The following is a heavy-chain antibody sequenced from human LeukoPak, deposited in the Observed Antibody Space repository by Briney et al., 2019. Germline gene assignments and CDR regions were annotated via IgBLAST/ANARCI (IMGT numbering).Heavy chain of an antibody. CDR2: ISWNSGSI. Sequence: GGSLRLSCAASGFTFDDYAMHWVRQAPGKGLEWVSGISWNSGSIGYADSVKGRFTISRDNSKNTLYLQMNSLRAEDTAVYYCAREAIFGVTEVFDYWGQGTLVTVSS. CDR1: GFTFDDYA. D-gene: IGHD3-3*01. V-gene: IGHV3-9*01. J-gene: IGHJ4*02. CDR3: AREAIFGVTEVFDY.